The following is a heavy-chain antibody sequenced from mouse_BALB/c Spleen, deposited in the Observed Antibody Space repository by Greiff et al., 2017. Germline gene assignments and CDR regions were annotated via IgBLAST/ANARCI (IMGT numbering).Heavy chain of an antibody. CDR1: GYTFTDYA. V-gene: IGHV1S137*01. D-gene: IGHD1-1*01. CDR3: ARSGATDYAMDY. Sequence: QVHVKQSGAELVRPGVSVKISCKGSGYTFTDYAMHWVKQSHAKSLEWIGVISTYYGDASYNQKFKGKATMTVDKSSSTAYMELARLTSEDSAIYYCARSGATDYAMDYWGQGTSVTVSS. CDR2: ISTYYGDA. J-gene: IGHJ4*01.